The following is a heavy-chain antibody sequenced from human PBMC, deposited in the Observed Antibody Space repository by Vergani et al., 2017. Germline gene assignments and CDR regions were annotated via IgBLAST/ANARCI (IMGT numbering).Heavy chain of an antibody. Sequence: QLQLQESGPGLVKPSETLSLTCTVSGGSISSSSYYWGWIRQPPGKGLEWIGSIYYSGSTYYNPSLKSRVTRSVDTSKNQFSLKLSCVTAADTAVYYCARGTEQLVLNDCYYGMDVWGQGTTVTVS. D-gene: IGHD6-13*01. J-gene: IGHJ6*02. CDR2: IYYSGST. CDR3: ARGTEQLVLNDCYYGMDV. V-gene: IGHV4-39*07. CDR1: GGSISSSSYY.